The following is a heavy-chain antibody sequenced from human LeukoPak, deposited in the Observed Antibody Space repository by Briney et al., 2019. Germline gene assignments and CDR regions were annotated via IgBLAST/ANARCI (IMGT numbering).Heavy chain of an antibody. CDR1: GYTFTGYY. CDR2: INPNSGGT. CDR3: ARDAREGYSYGGTFDY. J-gene: IGHJ4*02. V-gene: IGHV1-2*06. D-gene: IGHD5-18*01. Sequence: ASVKVSCKASGYTFTGYYMHWVRQAPGQGLEWMGRINPNSGGTNYAQKFQGRVTMTRDTSISTAYMELSRLRSDDTAVYYCARDAREGYSYGGTFDYWGQGTLVTVSS.